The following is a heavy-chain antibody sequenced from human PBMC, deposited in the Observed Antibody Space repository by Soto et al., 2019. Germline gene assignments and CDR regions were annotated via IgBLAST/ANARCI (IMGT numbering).Heavy chain of an antibody. CDR3: ARRASPDTWKYSDY. D-gene: IGHD1-7*01. J-gene: IGHJ4*02. V-gene: IGHV1-69*13. Sequence: ASVKVSCKASGGTFSSYAISWVRQAPGQGLEWMGGIIPIFGKANYAQKFQGRVTITADESTSTAYMELRSLRSEDTAVDYWARRASPDTWKYSDYGCQGSLVSV. CDR1: GGTFSSYA. CDR2: IIPIFGKA.